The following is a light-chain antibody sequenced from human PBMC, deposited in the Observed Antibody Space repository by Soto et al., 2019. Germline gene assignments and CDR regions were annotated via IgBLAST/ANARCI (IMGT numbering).Light chain of an antibody. CDR3: QQYHSRPYS. Sequence: DLQMTQSPSSLSASVGDRVTITCRASHDISRYLAWFQQKPGEAPKALIYAAPSLRSGVPSKFSGTGSGTDFTLTINSLQPADFATYFCQQYHSRPYSFGQGTRLDIK. CDR1: HDISRY. V-gene: IGKV1-16*02. J-gene: IGKJ2*03. CDR2: AAP.